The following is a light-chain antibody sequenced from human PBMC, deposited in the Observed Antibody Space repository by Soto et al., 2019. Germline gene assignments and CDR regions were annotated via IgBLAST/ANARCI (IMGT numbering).Light chain of an antibody. CDR3: HQSYDAQFT. CDR1: QGISHY. Sequence: DIQLTQSPSSLSASVGDEVTITCRSSQGISHYLTWYQQKPGRAPTLLLYGVSTLQSEVPSRFSGGGSGTDFTPAISNLQLEDFATYYCHQSYDAQFTFGGGTRVEIK. V-gene: IGKV1-39*01. CDR2: GVS. J-gene: IGKJ4*01.